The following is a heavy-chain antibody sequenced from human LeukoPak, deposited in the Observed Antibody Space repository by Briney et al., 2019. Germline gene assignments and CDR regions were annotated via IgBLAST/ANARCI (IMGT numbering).Heavy chain of an antibody. CDR1: GFTFDDYG. V-gene: IGHV3-20*01. Sequence: GESLRLSCAVSGFTFDDYGMNWVRQPPRKGLELVSVINLNGGSRVYADFAKGRCTTSRDNANNTLYRQMNSLRAEDTALYHCARELGNYYGLGSYAWFDPWGEGTLVTVSS. CDR2: INLNGGSR. CDR3: ARELGNYYGLGSYAWFDP. D-gene: IGHD3-10*01. J-gene: IGHJ5*02.